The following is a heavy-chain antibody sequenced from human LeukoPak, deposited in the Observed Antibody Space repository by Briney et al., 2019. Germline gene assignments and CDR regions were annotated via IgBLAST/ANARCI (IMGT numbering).Heavy chain of an antibody. Sequence: SETLSLTCSVSGGSISNYYWTWIRQFPGKELEWIGYIYYTGSTNYNPSLKSRLTISLDTSKKQFSLKLSSVTAADTAMYYCARESFIRSFDPWGQGTLVTVSS. CDR3: ARESFIRSFDP. V-gene: IGHV4-59*01. J-gene: IGHJ5*02. D-gene: IGHD3-10*01. CDR2: IYYTGST. CDR1: GGSISNYY.